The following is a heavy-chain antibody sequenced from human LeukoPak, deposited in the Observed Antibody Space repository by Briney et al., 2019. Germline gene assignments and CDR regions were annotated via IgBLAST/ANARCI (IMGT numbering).Heavy chain of an antibody. CDR3: ARDRGEGQQLVLGAFDI. CDR1: GGTFSSYA. CDR2: IIPIFGTP. D-gene: IGHD6-13*01. J-gene: IGHJ3*02. Sequence: GASVKVSCNASGGTFSSYAVSWVRQAPGQGLEWMGGIIPIFGTPNYAQKFQDRVTITTDESTSTAYMELSSLRSEDTAVYYCARDRGEGQQLVLGAFDIWGQGTMVTVSS. V-gene: IGHV1-69*05.